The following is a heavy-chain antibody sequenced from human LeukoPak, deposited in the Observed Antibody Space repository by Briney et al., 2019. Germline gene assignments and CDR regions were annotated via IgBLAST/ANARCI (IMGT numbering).Heavy chain of an antibody. J-gene: IGHJ4*02. Sequence: GGSLRLSCAASGLIFSRYGMSWVRQAPGKGLEWVSAISGSGGTTYYADSVKGRFTISRDNSKSTLYLQINSLRAEDTAVYYCAKDHLPGIVVADRDYWGQGTLVTVSS. CDR2: ISGSGGTT. CDR1: GLIFSRYG. V-gene: IGHV3-23*01. CDR3: AKDHLPGIVVADRDY. D-gene: IGHD6-19*01.